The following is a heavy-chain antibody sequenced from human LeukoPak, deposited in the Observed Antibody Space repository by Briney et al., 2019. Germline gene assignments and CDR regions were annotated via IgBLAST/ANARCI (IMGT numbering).Heavy chain of an antibody. V-gene: IGHV4-61*01. CDR2: IYYSGST. CDR3: ARVAAGWQFPGYYYYMDA. J-gene: IGHJ6*03. D-gene: IGHD6-25*01. Sequence: SETLSLTCNVSGDSISSSSYYWSWIRAPPGKGLEWIGYIYYSGSTNYNPSLKSRVTISVDTSKNQFSLKLSSVTAADTAVYYCARVAAGWQFPGYYYYMDAWGKGTTVTVSS. CDR1: GDSISSSSYY.